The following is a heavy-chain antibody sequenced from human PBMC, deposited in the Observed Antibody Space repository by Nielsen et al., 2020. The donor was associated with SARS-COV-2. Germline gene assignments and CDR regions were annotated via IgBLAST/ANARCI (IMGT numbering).Heavy chain of an antibody. Sequence: ASVKVSCKASGYTFTSYGISWVRQAPGQGLEWMGWISAYNGNTNYAQKFQGRVTITADESTSTAYMELSSLRSEDTAVYYCARGRPVLRFLEWRHIGMDVWGQGTTVTVSS. CDR2: ISAYNGNT. D-gene: IGHD3-3*01. CDR1: GYTFTSYG. V-gene: IGHV1-18*01. CDR3: ARGRPVLRFLEWRHIGMDV. J-gene: IGHJ6*02.